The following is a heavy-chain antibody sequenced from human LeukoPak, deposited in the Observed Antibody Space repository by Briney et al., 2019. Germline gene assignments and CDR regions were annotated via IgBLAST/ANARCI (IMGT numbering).Heavy chain of an antibody. CDR3: AREFSYSYMFDDY. CDR1: GFTFSSYW. CDR2: IKQDGSEK. Sequence: GGSLRLSCAASGFTFSSYWMSWVRQAPGKGLEWVANIKQDGSEKYYVDSVKGRFTISRDNAKNSLYLQMNSLRAEDTAVYYCAREFSYSYMFDDYWGQGTLVTVSS. V-gene: IGHV3-7*01. J-gene: IGHJ4*02. D-gene: IGHD5-18*01.